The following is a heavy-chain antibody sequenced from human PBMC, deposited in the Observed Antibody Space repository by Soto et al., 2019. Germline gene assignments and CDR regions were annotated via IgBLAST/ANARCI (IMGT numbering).Heavy chain of an antibody. J-gene: IGHJ4*02. Sequence: ASVKVSCKASGYSFTGYYMHWVRQAPGQGLEWMGWIIPHSGETNYAQKFQARVTLTRDTSISTAYMQLSGLTSDDTAVYYCAREPDDFTNGAHGRWGQGTLVTVSS. V-gene: IGHV1-2*02. CDR3: AREPDDFTNGAHGR. CDR1: GYSFTGYY. CDR2: IIPHSGET. D-gene: IGHD4-4*01.